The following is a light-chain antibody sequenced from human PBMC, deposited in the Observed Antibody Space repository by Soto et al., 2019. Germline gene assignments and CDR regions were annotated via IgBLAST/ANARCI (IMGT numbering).Light chain of an antibody. CDR3: QQYNNWYT. V-gene: IGKV1-5*03. CDR2: KAS. CDR1: QNINTW. J-gene: IGKJ2*01. Sequence: DFQLTQSPSTLSASVGDRVTITCRASQNINTWLAWYQQKPGKAPKLLIYKASSLESGVPSRFSGSGSGTEFTLTISSLQPDDFATYYCQQYNNWYTFGQGTKLEIK.